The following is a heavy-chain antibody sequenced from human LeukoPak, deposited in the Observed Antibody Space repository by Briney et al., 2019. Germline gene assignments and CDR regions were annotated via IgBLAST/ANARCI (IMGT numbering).Heavy chain of an antibody. CDR1: GFTFSSYS. CDR2: ISSSSSYI. J-gene: IGHJ4*02. Sequence: GGSLLLSCAASGFTFSSYSMNWVRQAPGKGLEWVSSISSSSSYIYYADSVKGRFTISRDNAKNTLYLQINSLRAEDTAVYYCARDPSGGGSYPQWGQGTLVTVSS. D-gene: IGHD1-26*01. V-gene: IGHV3-21*01. CDR3: ARDPSGGGSYPQ.